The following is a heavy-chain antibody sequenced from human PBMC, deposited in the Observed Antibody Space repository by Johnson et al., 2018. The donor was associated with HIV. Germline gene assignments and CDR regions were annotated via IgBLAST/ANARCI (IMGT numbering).Heavy chain of an antibody. CDR2: SNWDGGST. Sequence: EQLVESGGGVVRPGGSLRLSCAASGFTFDDYGMSWVRQAPGKGLEWVSGSNWDGGSTDYANSVKGRFTISRDNAKNSLFLQMNSLRAEDTAVYYCARDRYYDSSGSHAFEIWGQGTMVTVSS. D-gene: IGHD3-22*01. CDR3: ARDRYYDSSGSHAFEI. J-gene: IGHJ3*02. V-gene: IGHV3-20*04. CDR1: GFTFDDYG.